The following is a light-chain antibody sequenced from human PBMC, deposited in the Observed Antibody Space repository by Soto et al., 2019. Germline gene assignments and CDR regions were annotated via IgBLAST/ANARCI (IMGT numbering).Light chain of an antibody. CDR3: QHHNSFHSS. J-gene: IGKJ2*01. V-gene: IGKV1-9*01. CDR2: AAS. CDR1: QGISSF. Sequence: DIQLTQSQSFLSASVGDRVTIACRARQGISSFLVWYQQKPGKAPKVLIYAASTLQSGVPSRFSVSGSGTEFTLTFSSLPPEDYATYYCQHHNSFHSSVGHGTKLEIK.